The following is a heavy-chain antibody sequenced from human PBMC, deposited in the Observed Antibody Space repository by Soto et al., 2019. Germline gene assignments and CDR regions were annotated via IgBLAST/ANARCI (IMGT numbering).Heavy chain of an antibody. V-gene: IGHV4-61*01. CDR1: GGSVSSGSHY. CDR3: ARARGAATAKDY. CDR2: IYYRGST. J-gene: IGHJ4*02. D-gene: IGHD6-13*01. Sequence: QVQLQESGPGLVKPSETLSLTCTVSGGSVSSGSHYWSWIRQPPGKGLEWIVYIYYRGSTNYNPSLKSRVTISADTSKNQFSLKLSSVTAADTAVYYCARARGAATAKDYWGQGTLVTVSS.